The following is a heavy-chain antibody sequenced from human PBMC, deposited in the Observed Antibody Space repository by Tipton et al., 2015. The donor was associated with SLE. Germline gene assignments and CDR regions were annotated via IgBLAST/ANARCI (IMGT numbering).Heavy chain of an antibody. CDR2: IYYSGSA. D-gene: IGHD2-21*01. J-gene: IGHJ3*02. Sequence: TLSLTCAVYGGSFSGYYWSWLRQHPGKGLEWIGYIYYSGSAFYNPSRKSRVTMSVDTSKNQFFMRLSSATAADTAVYYCAREVITITDSDAFDIWGQGTMVTVSS. CDR3: AREVITITDSDAFDI. V-gene: IGHV4-31*11. CDR1: GGSFSGYY.